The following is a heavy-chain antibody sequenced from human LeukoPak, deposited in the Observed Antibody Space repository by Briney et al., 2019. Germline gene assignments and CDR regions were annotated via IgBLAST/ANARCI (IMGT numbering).Heavy chain of an antibody. J-gene: IGHJ6*03. V-gene: IGHV4-59*01. D-gene: IGHD6-19*01. CDR2: IYYSGST. CDR1: GGSISSYY. Sequence: SETLSLTCTVSGGSISSYYWSWIRQPPGKGLEWIGYIYYSGSTNYNPSLKSRVTISVETSKTQFSLKLSSVTAADTAVYYCARGGSGYTIYYYYYMDVWGKGTTVTVSS. CDR3: ARGGSGYTIYYYYYMDV.